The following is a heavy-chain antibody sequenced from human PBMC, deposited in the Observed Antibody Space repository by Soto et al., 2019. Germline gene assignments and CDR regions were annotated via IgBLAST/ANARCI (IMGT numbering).Heavy chain of an antibody. J-gene: IGHJ4*01. V-gene: IGHV3-33*01. D-gene: IGHD3-10*01. CDR2: IWYDGSNK. CDR3: ARGPRADASETGAH. CDR1: GFTFSSYG. Sequence: TGGSLRISCAASGFTFSSYGMHWVRQAPGKGLELVAVIWYDGSNKYYADSVKGRFTISRDNSKNTLYLQMNSLRAEDTAVYYCARGPRADASETGAHWGHGTPVTDSS.